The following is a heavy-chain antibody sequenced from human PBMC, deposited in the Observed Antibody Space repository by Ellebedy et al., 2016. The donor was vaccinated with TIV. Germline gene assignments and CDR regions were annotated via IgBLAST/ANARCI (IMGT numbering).Heavy chain of an antibody. CDR1: GFTFSTYA. V-gene: IGHV3-48*04. Sequence: GESLKISXAASGFTFSTYAMNWVRHAPGKGMEWISYISSSSRTIYYADSVTGRFTISRDNAKNSLYLQMNSLRAEDTAVYYCARDSLLRRMYYFDYWGQGTLVTVSS. CDR2: ISSSSRTI. CDR3: ARDSLLRRMYYFDY. D-gene: IGHD2-8*01. J-gene: IGHJ4*02.